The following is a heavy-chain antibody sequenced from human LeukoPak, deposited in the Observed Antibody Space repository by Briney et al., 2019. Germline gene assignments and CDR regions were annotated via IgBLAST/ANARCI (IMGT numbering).Heavy chain of an antibody. V-gene: IGHV3-23*01. CDR3: ARGRTIAAAGAPDY. CDR2: ISGSGGST. D-gene: IGHD6-13*01. Sequence: PGGSLRLSCAASGFTFSSYAMSWVRQAPGKGLEWVSAISGSGGSTYYADSVKGRFTISRDNAKNSLYLQMNSLRAEDTAVYYCARGRTIAAAGAPDYWGQGTLVTVSS. CDR1: GFTFSSYA. J-gene: IGHJ4*02.